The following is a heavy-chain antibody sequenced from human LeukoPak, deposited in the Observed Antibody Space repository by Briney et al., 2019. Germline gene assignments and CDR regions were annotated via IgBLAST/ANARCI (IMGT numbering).Heavy chain of an antibody. Sequence: PSGTLSLTCAVSGWAISSDNWWSWVRQPPGKGLEWIGEIYRSGTTNYNPSLKSRVIISMDKSKNDFSLNLIFVTAAVTAVYYCARNGGWELQDWGQGTLVTVSS. CDR3: ARNGGWELQD. D-gene: IGHD1-26*01. CDR2: IYRSGTT. CDR1: GWAISSDNW. V-gene: IGHV4-4*02. J-gene: IGHJ4*02.